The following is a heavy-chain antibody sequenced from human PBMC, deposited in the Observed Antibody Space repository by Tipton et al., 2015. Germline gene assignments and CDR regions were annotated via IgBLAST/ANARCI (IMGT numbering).Heavy chain of an antibody. J-gene: IGHJ4*02. CDR2: IKQDGSDK. CDR1: GFTFSSSW. V-gene: IGHV3-7*03. Sequence: SLRLSCAASGFTFSSSWMSWVRQAPGKGLEWVANIKQDGSDKYYVDSVKGRFTISRDNAKNSLYLQMNSLRAEDTAVYYCAGDVWLLGTVDYWGQGTLVTVSS. D-gene: IGHD1-14*01. CDR3: AGDVWLLGTVDY.